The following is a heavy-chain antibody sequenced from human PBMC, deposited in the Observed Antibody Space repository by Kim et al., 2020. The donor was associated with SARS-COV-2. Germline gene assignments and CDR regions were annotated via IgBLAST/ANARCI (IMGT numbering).Heavy chain of an antibody. D-gene: IGHD2-8*01. J-gene: IGHJ3*02. V-gene: IGHV3-48*02. CDR2: INIDSDAI. Sequence: GGSLRLSCEASAFSFNYYNMPWVRQAPGKGLDWVSYINIDSDAIHYADSVRGRFTVSRDNAKNSLYLQMNNLKDEDTAVYYCVREPYCTKTTCYGFDIWGRGTMVTVSS. CDR3: VREPYCTKTTCYGFDI. CDR1: AFSFNYYN.